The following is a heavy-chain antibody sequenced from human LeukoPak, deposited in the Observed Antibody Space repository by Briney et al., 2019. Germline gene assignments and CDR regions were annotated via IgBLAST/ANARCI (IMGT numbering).Heavy chain of an antibody. CDR1: GGTFSSYV. V-gene: IGHV1-69*13. D-gene: IGHD3-3*01. CDR2: IIPIFGTT. Sequence: ASVKVSCKASGGTFSSYVISWVRQAPGQGLEWMGGIIPIFGTTHYAQKFQGRVTIIADESTTTAYMELSSLRSEDTAVYYCAKDQGAYDFWSGYPIDYWGQGTLVTVSS. CDR3: AKDQGAYDFWSGYPIDY. J-gene: IGHJ4*02.